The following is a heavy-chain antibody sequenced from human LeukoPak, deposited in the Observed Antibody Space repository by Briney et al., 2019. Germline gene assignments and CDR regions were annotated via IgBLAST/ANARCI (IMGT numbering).Heavy chain of an antibody. J-gene: IGHJ4*02. CDR3: ARSISGHSDY. Sequence: ASEKVSCKASGYTFTGYYMHWVRQAPGQGLEWMGWINPNSGGTNYAQKFQGRVTMTRDTSISTVYMELSRLRSDDTAVYYCARSISGHSDYWGQGTLVTVSS. CDR1: GYTFTGYY. CDR2: INPNSGGT. D-gene: IGHD2-15*01. V-gene: IGHV1-2*02.